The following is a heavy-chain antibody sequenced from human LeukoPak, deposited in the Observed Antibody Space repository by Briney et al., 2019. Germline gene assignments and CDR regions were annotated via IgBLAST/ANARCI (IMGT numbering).Heavy chain of an antibody. V-gene: IGHV3-23*01. D-gene: IGHD2-15*01. CDR3: ARLGYCSGGSCYGFDY. CDR1: GFTFSSYA. Sequence: GGSLRLSCAASGFTFSSYAMSWVRQAPGKGLEWVSAISGSGGSTYYADSVKGRFTISRDNSKNTLYLQMNSLRAEDTAVYYCARLGYCSGGSCYGFDYWGQGTLVTVSS. J-gene: IGHJ4*02. CDR2: ISGSGGST.